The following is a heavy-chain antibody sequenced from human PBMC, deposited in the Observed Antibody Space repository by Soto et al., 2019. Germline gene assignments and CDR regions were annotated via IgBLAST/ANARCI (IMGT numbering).Heavy chain of an antibody. Sequence: PGGSLRLSCAASGFTFSSYGMHWVRQAPGKGLEWVAVIWYDGSNKYYADSVKGRFTISRDNSKNTLYLQMNSLRAEDTAVYYCARDSRTYIAVAYYFDYWGQGTLVTVYS. CDR1: GFTFSSYG. V-gene: IGHV3-33*01. CDR2: IWYDGSNK. D-gene: IGHD6-19*01. J-gene: IGHJ4*02. CDR3: ARDSRTYIAVAYYFDY.